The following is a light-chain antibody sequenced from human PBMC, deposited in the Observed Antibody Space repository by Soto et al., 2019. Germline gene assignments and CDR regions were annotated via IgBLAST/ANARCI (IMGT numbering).Light chain of an antibody. CDR3: YQYNNWPRT. Sequence: EIVMTQSPATLSVSPGERATLSCRASQSVSSNLAWFQQKPGQAPRLLIYGASTRATGIPARFTGSGSGTEFTLTVSSLQSEDFAVYYCYQYNNWPRTFGQGTKVEIK. V-gene: IGKV3-15*01. CDR2: GAS. J-gene: IGKJ1*01. CDR1: QSVSSN.